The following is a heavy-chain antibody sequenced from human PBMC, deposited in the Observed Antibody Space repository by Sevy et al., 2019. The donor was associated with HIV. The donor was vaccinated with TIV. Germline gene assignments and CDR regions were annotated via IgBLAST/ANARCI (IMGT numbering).Heavy chain of an antibody. CDR3: AKPVVKEIAARSAFDI. CDR1: GFTFSSYA. CDR2: ISGSGGST. Sequence: GGSLRLSCAASGFTFSSYAMSWVRQAPGKGPEWVSAISGSGGSTYYADSVKGRFTISRDNSKNTLYLQMNSLRAEDTAVYYCAKPVVKEIAARSAFDIWGQGTMVTVSS. D-gene: IGHD6-6*01. V-gene: IGHV3-23*01. J-gene: IGHJ3*02.